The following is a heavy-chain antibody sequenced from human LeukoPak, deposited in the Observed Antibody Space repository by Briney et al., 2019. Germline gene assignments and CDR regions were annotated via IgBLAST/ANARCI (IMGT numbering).Heavy chain of an antibody. Sequence: GGSLRLSCAASGFTFSSYSMNWVRQAPGKGLEWVSSISSSSSYIYYADSVKGRFTISRDNAKNSLYLQMNSLRAEDTAVYYCARGLHYDSSGYYLANFAYWGQGTLVTVSS. J-gene: IGHJ4*02. CDR1: GFTFSSYS. V-gene: IGHV3-21*01. CDR2: ISSSSSYI. CDR3: ARGLHYDSSGYYLANFAY. D-gene: IGHD3-22*01.